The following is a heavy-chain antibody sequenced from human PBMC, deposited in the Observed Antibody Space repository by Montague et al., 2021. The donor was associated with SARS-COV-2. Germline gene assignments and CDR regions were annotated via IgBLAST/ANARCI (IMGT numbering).Heavy chain of an antibody. J-gene: IGHJ3*02. CDR1: GDSVSSNTAT. D-gene: IGHD2-15*01. CDR3: ARTTTRMLYPENAFDI. V-gene: IGHV6-1*01. Sequence: CAISGDSVSSNTATWNWIRQSPSRGLEWLGRTYYRSKWSHDYAISLKSRITINPDTSKNQFSLQLSSVAPEDTAVFYCARTTTRMLYPENAFDIWGQGTMVTVSS. CDR2: TYYRSKWSH.